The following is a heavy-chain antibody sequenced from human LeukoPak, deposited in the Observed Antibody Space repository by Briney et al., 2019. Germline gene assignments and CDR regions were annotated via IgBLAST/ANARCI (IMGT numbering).Heavy chain of an antibody. CDR3: ARRFDI. CDR1: GGSISSYY. J-gene: IGHJ2*01. CDR2: VHNSGST. V-gene: IGHV4-59*08. Sequence: KSSETLPLTCIVSGGSISSYYWSWIRQPPGKALEWIGDVHNSGSTNYKPSLKSRVTISVDTSKNEFSLTLSSVTAADTAVYYCARRFDIWGRGTLVTVSS.